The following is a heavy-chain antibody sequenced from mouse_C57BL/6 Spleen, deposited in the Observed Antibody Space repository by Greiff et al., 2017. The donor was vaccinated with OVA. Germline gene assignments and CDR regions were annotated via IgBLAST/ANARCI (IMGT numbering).Heavy chain of an antibody. Sequence: QVQLQQPGAELVKPGASVKLSCKASGYTFTSYWMHWVKQRPGQGLEWIGMIHPNSGSTNYNEKFKSKATLTVDKSSSTAYMQLSSLTSEDSAVYYCARDYDYDGWFADWGQGTLVTVSA. V-gene: IGHV1-64*01. CDR2: IHPNSGST. J-gene: IGHJ3*01. CDR1: GYTFTSYW. D-gene: IGHD2-4*01. CDR3: ARDYDYDGWFAD.